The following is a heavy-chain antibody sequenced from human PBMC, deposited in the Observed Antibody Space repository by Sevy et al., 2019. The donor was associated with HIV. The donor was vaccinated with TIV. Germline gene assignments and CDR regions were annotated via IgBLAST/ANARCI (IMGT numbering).Heavy chain of an antibody. CDR3: ARGPKPLRSDYGDYRGVGYYFDS. Sequence: SETLSLTGAVYGESFSNYYWSWIRLSPGKGLESIGEIDHSGRSDYNPSLKSRVTMSVDKSKNQFSLKLTSVTAADTAVYYGARGPKPLRSDYGDYRGVGYYFDSWGQGTLVTVSS. D-gene: IGHD4-17*01. V-gene: IGHV4-34*01. CDR2: IDHSGRS. CDR1: GESFSNYY. J-gene: IGHJ4*02.